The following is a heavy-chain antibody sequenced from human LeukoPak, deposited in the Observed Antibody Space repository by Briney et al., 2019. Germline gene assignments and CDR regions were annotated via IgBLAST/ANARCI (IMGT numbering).Heavy chain of an antibody. D-gene: IGHD6-19*01. Sequence: ASVKVSCKASGYTFTSYAMHWVRQAPGQRLEWMGWINAGNGNTKYSQKFQGRVTITRDTSASTAYMELSSLRSEDTAVYYCARGRLAVAGHPADDYWGQGTLVTVSS. J-gene: IGHJ4*02. CDR2: INAGNGNT. V-gene: IGHV1-3*01. CDR1: GYTFTSYA. CDR3: ARGRLAVAGHPADDY.